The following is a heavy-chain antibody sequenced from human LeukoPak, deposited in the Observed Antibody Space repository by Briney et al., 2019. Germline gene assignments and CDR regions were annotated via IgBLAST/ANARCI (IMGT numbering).Heavy chain of an antibody. D-gene: IGHD3-3*01. CDR2: INHSGST. J-gene: IGHJ4*02. CDR3: ARDLGNTIFGVVTTTFDY. Sequence: SETLSLTCAVYGGSFSGYYWSWIRQPPGKGLEWIGEINHSGSTNYNPSLKSRVTISVDTSKNQFSLKLSSVTAADTAVYYCARDLGNTIFGVVTTTFDYWGQGTLVTVSS. V-gene: IGHV4-34*01. CDR1: GGSFSGYY.